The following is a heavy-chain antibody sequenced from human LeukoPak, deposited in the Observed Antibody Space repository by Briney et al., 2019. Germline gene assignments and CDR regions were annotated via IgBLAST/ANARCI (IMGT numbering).Heavy chain of an antibody. CDR1: GFTFSSYN. V-gene: IGHV3-21*01. CDR2: ITSSSSYI. D-gene: IGHD3-16*01. CDR3: ASQGDLPTYYFDY. Sequence: GGSLRLSCAASGFTFSSYNMNWVRQAPGKGLEWVSSITSSSSYIFYADSVKGRFTISRDNAKNSLYLQLNSLRAEDTAVYYCASQGDLPTYYFDYWGQGALVTVSS. J-gene: IGHJ4*02.